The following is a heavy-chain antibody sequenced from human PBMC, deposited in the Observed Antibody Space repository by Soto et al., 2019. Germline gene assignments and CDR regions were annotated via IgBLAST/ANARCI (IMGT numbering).Heavy chain of an antibody. V-gene: IGHV3-33*01. CDR2: IWYDGSNK. D-gene: IGHD4-17*01. J-gene: IGHJ4*02. Sequence: PGGSLRLSCAASGFTFSSYGMHWVRQAPGKGLEWVAVIWYDGSNKYYADSVKGRFTISRDNSKNTLYLQMNSLRAEDTAVYYCARDRLHDYGESLGDYWGQGTLVTVSS. CDR3: ARDRLHDYGESLGDY. CDR1: GFTFSSYG.